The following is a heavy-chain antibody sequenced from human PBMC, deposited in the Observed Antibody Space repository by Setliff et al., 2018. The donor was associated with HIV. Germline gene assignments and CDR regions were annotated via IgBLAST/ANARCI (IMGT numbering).Heavy chain of an antibody. CDR1: GGSFSSYA. CDR2: IIPVFGTE. D-gene: IGHD6-6*01. V-gene: IGHV1-69*06. Sequence: SVKVSCKASGGSFSSYAINWVRQAPGQGLEWMGRIIPVFGTENYAQKFQGRVTLTADKFTTTAYMELSRLTSDDTAVYYCARGHSSSTNWFFDLWGRGTLVTVSS. CDR3: ARGHSSSTNWFFDL. J-gene: IGHJ2*01.